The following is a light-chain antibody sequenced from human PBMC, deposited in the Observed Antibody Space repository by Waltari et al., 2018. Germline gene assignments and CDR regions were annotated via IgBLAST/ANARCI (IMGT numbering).Light chain of an antibody. CDR3: QQYNVWPPIT. Sequence: EGVITQSPATLSVSPGERATLTCRASQNIYTNLAWYQQSPGQPPRLLIYRASARASGIPARFSGSGSGTEFTLTISSLQSEDSAVYYCQQYNVWPPITFGQGTRVEIK. J-gene: IGKJ5*01. CDR1: QNIYTN. CDR2: RAS. V-gene: IGKV3-15*01.